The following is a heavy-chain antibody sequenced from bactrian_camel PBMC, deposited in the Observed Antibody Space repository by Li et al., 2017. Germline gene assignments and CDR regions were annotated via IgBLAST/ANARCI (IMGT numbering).Heavy chain of an antibody. J-gene: IGHJ6*01. CDR3: TTVRIATTYAFGY. CDR1: GFTFRTST. CDR2: INSAAEFT. V-gene: IGHV3S40*01. Sequence: VQLVESGGGSVQAGGSLRLSCAASGFTFRTSTMSWVRQAPGKGLEWVSAINSAAEFTYYADSVKGRFTISRDNAKNTLYLQMNSLKPEDTAVYYCTTVRIATTYAFGYWGQGTQVTV. D-gene: IGHD4*01.